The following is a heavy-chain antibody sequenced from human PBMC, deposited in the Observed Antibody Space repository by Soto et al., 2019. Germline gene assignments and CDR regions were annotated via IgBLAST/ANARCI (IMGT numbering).Heavy chain of an antibody. Sequence: SETLSLTCAVSGDSISSRNWWNWVRQSPGKGLEWIGKIYHSGSTNYNPSLKSRVTVSIDKSKNQFSLKLSSVTAADTAVYYCAREGNLGRWLQPLDFWGRGTLVT. CDR1: GDSISSRNW. V-gene: IGHV4-4*02. CDR3: AREGNLGRWLQPLDF. D-gene: IGHD5-12*01. J-gene: IGHJ4*02. CDR2: IYHSGST.